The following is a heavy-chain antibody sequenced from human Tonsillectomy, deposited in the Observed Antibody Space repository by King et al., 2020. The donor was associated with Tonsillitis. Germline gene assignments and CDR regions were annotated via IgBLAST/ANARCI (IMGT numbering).Heavy chain of an antibody. D-gene: IGHD3-22*01. CDR3: ASRGYDTSGIHYFDS. Sequence: QLVQSGAEVKKPGESLKISCKTSGYTFTNYWIGWVRQMPGKGLEWMGIIFPRDSETRYSPSFQGQVTISADNSITTAYLQWSSLKASDTAMYYCASRGYDTSGIHYFDSWGQGTLVAVSS. CDR2: IFPRDSET. V-gene: IGHV5-51*01. CDR1: GYTFTNYW. J-gene: IGHJ4*02.